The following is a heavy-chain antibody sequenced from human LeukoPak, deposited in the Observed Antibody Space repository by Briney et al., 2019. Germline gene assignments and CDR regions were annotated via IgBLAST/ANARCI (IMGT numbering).Heavy chain of an antibody. D-gene: IGHD2-2*01. Sequence: ASVKVSCKASGYTFTSYGISWVRQAPGQGLEWMGWISAYNGNTNYAQKFQGRVTITADESTSTAYMELSSLRSEDTAVYYCAREGDFVVVPAASEYFQHWGQGTLVTVSS. CDR1: GYTFTSYG. J-gene: IGHJ1*01. V-gene: IGHV1-18*01. CDR3: AREGDFVVVPAASEYFQH. CDR2: ISAYNGNT.